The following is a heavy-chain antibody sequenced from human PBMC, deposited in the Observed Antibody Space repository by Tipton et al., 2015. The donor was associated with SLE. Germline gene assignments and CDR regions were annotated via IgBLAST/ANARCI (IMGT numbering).Heavy chain of an antibody. CDR1: GFTFSTYW. Sequence: SLRLSCAASGFTFSTYWMSWVRQAPGKGLEWVANIKQDGGGQNYVDSVKGRLIISRDNAKNALYLQMNNLRAEDTAVYYCAREGGSYYPSYYFDYWGQGTLVTVSS. CDR3: AREGGSYYPSYYFDY. J-gene: IGHJ4*02. CDR2: IKQDGGGQ. V-gene: IGHV3-7*01. D-gene: IGHD1-26*01.